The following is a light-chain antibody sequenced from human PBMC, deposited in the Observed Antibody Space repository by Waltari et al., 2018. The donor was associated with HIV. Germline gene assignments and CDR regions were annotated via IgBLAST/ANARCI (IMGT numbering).Light chain of an antibody. Sequence: SYVLTQPPSVSVATGKKAKFLCVGNNIETKSVHWYQQKPDQPPVLVIYYNADRPSGIPERFSGSNSGNTATLTINRVEAGDEAYYYCHVWDTISDHVVFGGGSKLTVL. J-gene: IGLJ2*01. V-gene: IGLV3-21*04. CDR1: NIETKS. CDR2: YNA. CDR3: HVWDTISDHVV.